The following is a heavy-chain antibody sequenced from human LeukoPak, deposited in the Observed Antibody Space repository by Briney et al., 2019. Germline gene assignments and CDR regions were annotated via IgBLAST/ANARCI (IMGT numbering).Heavy chain of an antibody. Sequence: GGSLRLSCAATGLTFRTYAMGWVRQAPGRGLEYVSAITSNGGTTFYANSVKGRFTITRDNSKNTLYLQMGSLRDEDMAVYYCTRGPGYDYVWGSYRADYWGQGTLVTVSS. J-gene: IGHJ4*02. CDR3: TRGPGYDYVWGSYRADY. V-gene: IGHV3-64*01. D-gene: IGHD3-16*02. CDR1: GLTFRTYA. CDR2: ITSNGGTT.